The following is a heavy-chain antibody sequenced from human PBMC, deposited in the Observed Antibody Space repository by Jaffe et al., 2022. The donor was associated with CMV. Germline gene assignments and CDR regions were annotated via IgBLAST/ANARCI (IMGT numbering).Heavy chain of an antibody. D-gene: IGHD2-2*02. Sequence: EVQLVESGGGLVQPGGSLRLSCAASGFTFSSYSMNWVRQAPGKGLEWVSYISSSSSTIYYADSVKGRFTISRDNAKNSLYLQMNSLRDEDTAVYYCARDYGYCSSTSCYTVGGFDYWGQGTLVTVSS. V-gene: IGHV3-48*02. CDR3: ARDYGYCSSTSCYTVGGFDY. CDR1: GFTFSSYS. CDR2: ISSSSSTI. J-gene: IGHJ4*02.